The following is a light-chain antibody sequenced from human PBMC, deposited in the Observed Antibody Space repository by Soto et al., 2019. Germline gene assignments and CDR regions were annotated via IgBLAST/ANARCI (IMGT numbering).Light chain of an antibody. V-gene: IGKV3-15*01. J-gene: IGKJ1*01. CDR1: QSVSSN. CDR3: QQYNNWPRT. Sequence: EIVMTQSPGTLSVSPGERATLSCRASQSVSSNLAWYQQKPVQAPRLLIYGASTRATGIPARFSGSRSGTEFTLTISALQSEDCAVYYCQQYNNWPRTFGQGTKVEI. CDR2: GAS.